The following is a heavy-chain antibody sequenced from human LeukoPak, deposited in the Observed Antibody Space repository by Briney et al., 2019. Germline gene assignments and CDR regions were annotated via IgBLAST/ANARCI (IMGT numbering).Heavy chain of an antibody. CDR1: GFTFSNAW. V-gene: IGHV3-15*01. Sequence: GGSLRLSCAASGFTFSNAWMNWVRQAPGKGLEWVGRIKSKSDGGTTDYAAPVKGRFTISRDDSKNTLFLQMNSLKTEDTAVYYCAKDLGRYRNNFFDYWGQGNLVTVSS. D-gene: IGHD1-26*01. J-gene: IGHJ4*02. CDR2: IKSKSDGGTT. CDR3: AKDLGRYRNNFFDY.